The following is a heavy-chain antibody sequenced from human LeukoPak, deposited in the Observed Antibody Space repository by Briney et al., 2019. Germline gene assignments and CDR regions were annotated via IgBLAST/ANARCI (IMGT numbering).Heavy chain of an antibody. D-gene: IGHD4/OR15-4a*01. CDR3: ARTRAGAMGAFDI. CDR1: GFTFSSYA. J-gene: IGHJ3*02. Sequence: GGSLRLSCAASGFTFSSYAMSWVRQAPGKGLEWVSAISGSGGSTYYADSVKGRFTISRDNAKNSLYLQMNSLRAEDTAVYYCARTRAGAMGAFDIWGQGTMVTLSS. V-gene: IGHV3-23*01. CDR2: ISGSGGST.